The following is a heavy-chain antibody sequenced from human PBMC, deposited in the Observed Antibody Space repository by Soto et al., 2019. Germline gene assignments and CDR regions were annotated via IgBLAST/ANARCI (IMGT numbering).Heavy chain of an antibody. CDR2: IYYSGST. D-gene: IGHD3-22*01. J-gene: IGHJ4*02. V-gene: IGHV4-30-4*01. CDR1: GGSISSGDYY. Sequence: SEPLSLTCTVSGGSISSGDYYWSWIRQPPGKGLEWIGYIYYSGSTYYNPSLKSRVTISVDTSKNQFSLKLSSVTAADTAVYYCARDTVQHYYDSSGLQKWGQGTLVTVSS. CDR3: ARDTVQHYYDSSGLQK.